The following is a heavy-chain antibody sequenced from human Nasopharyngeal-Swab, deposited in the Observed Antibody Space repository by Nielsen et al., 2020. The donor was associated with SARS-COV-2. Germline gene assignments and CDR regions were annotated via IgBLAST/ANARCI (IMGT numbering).Heavy chain of an antibody. CDR1: GFTFSSYA. CDR3: ANHRDYGETYYYMDV. Sequence: GASLKISCAASGFTFSSYAMSWVRPAPGKGLEWVSAISGSGGSTYYADSVKGRFTISRDNSKNTLYLQMNSLRAEDTAVYYCANHRDYGETYYYMDVWGKGTTVTVSS. CDR2: ISGSGGST. J-gene: IGHJ6*03. V-gene: IGHV3-23*01. D-gene: IGHD4-17*01.